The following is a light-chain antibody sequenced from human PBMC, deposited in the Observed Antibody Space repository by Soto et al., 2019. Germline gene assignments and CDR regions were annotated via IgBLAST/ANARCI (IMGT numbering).Light chain of an antibody. J-gene: IGKJ3*01. CDR1: QSITTY. V-gene: IGKV1-39*01. CDR3: QQSFSSPFT. Sequence: DIQMTQSPSSLSASVGGRVTITCRASQSITTYLNWYRQKPGKAPKLLIYAASSLQSGVPSRFSGSGSETEFTLSISSLQPEDFATYFCQQSFSSPFTFGPGTKVDIK. CDR2: AAS.